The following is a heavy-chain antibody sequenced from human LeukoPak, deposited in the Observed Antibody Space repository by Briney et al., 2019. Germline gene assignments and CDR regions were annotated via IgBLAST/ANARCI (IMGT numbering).Heavy chain of an antibody. CDR3: AREAMVRGVIITLVWFDP. D-gene: IGHD3-10*01. CDR1: GGSISSYY. J-gene: IGHJ5*02. V-gene: IGHV4-4*07. Sequence: PSETLSLTCTVSGGSISSYYWSWIRQPAGKGLEWIGRIYTSGSTNYNPSLKSRVTMSVDTSKNQFSLKLSSVTAADTAVYYCAREAMVRGVIITLVWFDPWGQGTLVTVSS. CDR2: IYTSGST.